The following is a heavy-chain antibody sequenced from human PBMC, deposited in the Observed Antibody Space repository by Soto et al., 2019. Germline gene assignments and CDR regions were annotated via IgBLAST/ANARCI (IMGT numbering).Heavy chain of an antibody. CDR2: IYYSGST. Sequence: QVQLQESGPGLVKPSQTLSLTCSVSGGSISSAGHYWSWIRQHPGKGLEWIGYIYYSGSTYYNPSLKSRVIISIDTSNNLFSLKLGSVTDADTAVYYCARDRCYDILTGVDYYYMDVWGKGTTVTVSS. D-gene: IGHD3-9*01. V-gene: IGHV4-31*03. CDR3: ARDRCYDILTGVDYYYMDV. CDR1: GGSISSAGHY. J-gene: IGHJ6*03.